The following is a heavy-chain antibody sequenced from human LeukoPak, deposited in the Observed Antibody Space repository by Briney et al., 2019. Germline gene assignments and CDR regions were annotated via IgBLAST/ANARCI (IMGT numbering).Heavy chain of an antibody. CDR1: GGSTSSYY. CDR2: VYYTGNT. V-gene: IGHV4-59*01. J-gene: IGHJ4*02. Sequence: SETLSLTCTVSGGSTSSYYWSWIRQSPGNGLEWIGYVYYTGNTNYNPSLKGRGTISLDTSNNHFSLKLTSATAADTAIYYCARGNANWGQGTLVTVSS. CDR3: ARGNAN.